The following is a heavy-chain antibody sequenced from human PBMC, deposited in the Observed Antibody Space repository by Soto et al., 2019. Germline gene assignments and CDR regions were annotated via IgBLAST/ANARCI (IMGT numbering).Heavy chain of an antibody. D-gene: IGHD3-9*01. Sequence: GGSLRLSCAASGFTFSSYGMHWVRQAPGKGLEWVAVISYDGSNKYYADSVKGRFTISRDNSKNTLYLQMNSLRAEDTAVYYCAKIDILTGHDYWGQGTLVTVSS. CDR2: ISYDGSNK. V-gene: IGHV3-30*18. J-gene: IGHJ4*02. CDR1: GFTFSSYG. CDR3: AKIDILTGHDY.